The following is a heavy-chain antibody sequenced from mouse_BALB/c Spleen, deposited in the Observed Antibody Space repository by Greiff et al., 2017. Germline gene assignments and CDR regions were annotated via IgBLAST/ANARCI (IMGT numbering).Heavy chain of an antibody. CDR2: INPYNDGT. V-gene: IGHV1-14*01. Sequence: EVHLVESGPELVKPGASVKMSCKASGYTFTSYVMHWVKQKPGQGLEWIGYINPYNDGTKYNEKFKGKATLTSDKSSSTAYMELSSLTSEDSAVYYCARGYGSSYWYFDVWGAGTTVTVSS. D-gene: IGHD1-1*01. J-gene: IGHJ1*01. CDR1: GYTFTSYV. CDR3: ARGYGSSYWYFDV.